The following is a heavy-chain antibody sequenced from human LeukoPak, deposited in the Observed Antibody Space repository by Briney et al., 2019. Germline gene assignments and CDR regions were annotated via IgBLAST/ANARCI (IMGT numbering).Heavy chain of an antibody. D-gene: IGHD2-15*01. CDR1: GFLVNANH. J-gene: IGHJ4*02. CDR3: ARRAGEYSHPYDY. V-gene: IGHV3-53*01. Sequence: GGSLRLSCAASGFLVNANHMNWVRQAPGKGLEWVSFIYSGGNTHYSDSVKGRFTISRDNSKNTLYLQMNSLRAEDTAIYYCARRAGEYSHPYDYWGQGTLVTVSS. CDR2: IYSGGNT.